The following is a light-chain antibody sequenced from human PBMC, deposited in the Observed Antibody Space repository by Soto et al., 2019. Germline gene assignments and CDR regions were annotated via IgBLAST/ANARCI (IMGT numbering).Light chain of an antibody. CDR3: QQYNSYVWT. CDR1: QSISGW. V-gene: IGKV1-5*01. CDR2: DAS. Sequence: DIQMTQSSSTLSASVGDRVTITCRASQSISGWLAWYQQRPGKAPKLLIYDASALESGVPSRFSGSGSETEFTLTISSLQPDDFATYYCQQYNSYVWTFGQGTKVEIK. J-gene: IGKJ1*01.